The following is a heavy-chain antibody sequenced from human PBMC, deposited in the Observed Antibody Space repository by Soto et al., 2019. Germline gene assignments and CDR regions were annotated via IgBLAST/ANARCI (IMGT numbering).Heavy chain of an antibody. D-gene: IGHD1-1*01. CDR2: INPNSGGT. J-gene: IGHJ6*02. Sequence: QVQLEQSGAEVKKPGASVKVSCKASGYTFTGYYMHWVRQAPGQGLEWMGWINPNSGGTNYAQKFQGWVTMTRDTSISTAYTELSRLRSDDTAVYYCARGSGSPYYYYGMDVWGQGTTVTVSS. V-gene: IGHV1-2*04. CDR3: ARGSGSPYYYYGMDV. CDR1: GYTFTGYY.